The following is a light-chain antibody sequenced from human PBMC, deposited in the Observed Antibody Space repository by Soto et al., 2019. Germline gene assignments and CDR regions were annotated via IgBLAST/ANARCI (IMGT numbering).Light chain of an antibody. J-gene: IGKJ1*01. CDR2: GAS. Sequence: ILLTHSACALSLSPWERGTLCCRASQSVSGDLAWYHHKPGQAPRLLIYGASNRATGIPDRFSGSGSGTDFTLTISRLEPEDFAVYYCQQYGSSGTFGQGTKVDIK. CDR1: QSVSGD. CDR3: QQYGSSGT. V-gene: IGKV3-20*01.